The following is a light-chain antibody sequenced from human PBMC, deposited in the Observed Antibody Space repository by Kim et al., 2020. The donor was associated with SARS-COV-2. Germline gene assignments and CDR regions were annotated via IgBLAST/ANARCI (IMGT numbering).Light chain of an antibody. CDR1: SSNIGSNN. V-gene: IGLV1-44*01. J-gene: IGLJ3*02. CDR3: AVWDDSLKQGV. Sequence: ELTQPPSASGTPGQRVTISCSGSSSNIGSNNVVWYQQLPGAAPNLLIYSNNQRPSGAPDRFSGSRSGTSASLAISGLQSGDEADYYCAVWDDSLKQGVFGGGTQLTVL. CDR2: SNN.